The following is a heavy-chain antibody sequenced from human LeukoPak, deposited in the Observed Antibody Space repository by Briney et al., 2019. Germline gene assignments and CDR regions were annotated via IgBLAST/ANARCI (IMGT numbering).Heavy chain of an antibody. V-gene: IGHV1-8*01. Sequence: ASVKVSCKASGYTFTSYDINWVRQATGQGLEWMGWMNPNSGNTGYAQKFQGRVTMTRNTSISTAYMELSSLRSEDTAVYYCAGSSGWYEQNWFDPWGQGTLVTVSS. D-gene: IGHD6-19*01. CDR2: MNPNSGNT. CDR3: AGSSGWYEQNWFDP. J-gene: IGHJ5*02. CDR1: GYTFTSYD.